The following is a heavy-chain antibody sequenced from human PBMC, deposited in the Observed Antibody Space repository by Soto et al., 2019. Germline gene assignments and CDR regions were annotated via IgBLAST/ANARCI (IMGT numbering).Heavy chain of an antibody. CDR2: IYYSGST. D-gene: IGHD1-1*01. J-gene: IGHJ6*02. CDR3: ARDRGTGNWNVIGGMDV. V-gene: IGHV4-30-4*01. CDR1: GGSISSGDYY. Sequence: SETLSLTCTVSGGSISSGDYYWSWIRHPPGKGLEWIGYIYYSGSTYYNPSLKSRVTISVDTSKNQFSLKLSSVTAADTAVYYCARDRGTGNWNVIGGMDVWGQGTTVT.